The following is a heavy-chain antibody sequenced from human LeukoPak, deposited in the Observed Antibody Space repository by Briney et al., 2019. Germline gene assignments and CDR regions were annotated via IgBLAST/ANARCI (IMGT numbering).Heavy chain of an antibody. D-gene: IGHD3-22*01. Sequence: GGSLRLSCAASGFTVSNNRLSWVRQAPGEGLEWVSAISGSGGSTYYADSVKGRFTISRDNSKNTLYLQMNSLRAEDTAVYYCANNYYDSSGYPHNLFYYYYYYGMDVWGQGTTVTVSS. CDR3: ANNYYDSSGYPHNLFYYYYYYGMDV. J-gene: IGHJ6*02. CDR1: GFTVSNNR. V-gene: IGHV3-23*01. CDR2: ISGSGGST.